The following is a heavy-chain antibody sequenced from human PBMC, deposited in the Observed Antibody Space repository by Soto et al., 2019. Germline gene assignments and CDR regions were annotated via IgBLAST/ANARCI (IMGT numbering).Heavy chain of an antibody. J-gene: IGHJ4*02. CDR1: GGTFSSYA. D-gene: IGHD6-13*01. CDR3: ARVKQQLVKSPYPYFDY. CDR2: INASNGNT. Sequence: ASVKVSCKASGGTFSSYAISWVRQAPGQGLEWMGWINASNGNTKYSQKFQGRVTITRDTSASTAYMELSSLRSEDTAVYYCARVKQQLVKSPYPYFDYWGQGTLVTVSS. V-gene: IGHV1-3*01.